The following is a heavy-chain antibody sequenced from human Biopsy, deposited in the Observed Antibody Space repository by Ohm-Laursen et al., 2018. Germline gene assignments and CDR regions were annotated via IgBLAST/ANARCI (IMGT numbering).Heavy chain of an antibody. V-gene: IGHV4-39*01. J-gene: IGHJ5*02. CDR2: IYNTETT. CDR3: ARHPTGFWFDP. CDR1: GGSISSSTTYY. Sequence: TLSLTCTVSGGSISSSTTYYWAWLRQPPGKGLEWIGSIYNTETTFYNPSLKSRVTISVDTSTNPFSLKVSSVTAADTALYFCARHPTGFWFDPWGHGTLVTVSS.